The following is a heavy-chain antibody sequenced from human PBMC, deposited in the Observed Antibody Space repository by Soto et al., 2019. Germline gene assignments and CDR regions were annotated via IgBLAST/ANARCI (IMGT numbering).Heavy chain of an antibody. CDR3: ARDILFDY. CDR2: INAGNGNT. D-gene: IGHD2-15*01. Sequence: QVQLVQSGAEEKKPGASVKVSCKASEYTFTNYALHWVRQAPGQRLEWMGWINAGNGNTKYSQKFQGRVTITRDTSASTAYMELSSLRSEDSAVYYCARDILFDYWGQGTLVTVSS. V-gene: IGHV1-3*05. J-gene: IGHJ4*02. CDR1: EYTFTNYA.